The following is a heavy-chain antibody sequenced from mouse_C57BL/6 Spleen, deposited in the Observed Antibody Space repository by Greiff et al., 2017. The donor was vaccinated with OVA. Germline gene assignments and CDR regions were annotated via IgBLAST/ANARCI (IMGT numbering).Heavy chain of an antibody. J-gene: IGHJ2*01. CDR1: GYTFTSYW. CDR2: IDPSDSYT. V-gene: IGHV1-50*01. CDR3: ASGRRYFDY. Sequence: QVQLQQPGAELVKPGASVKLSCKASGYTFTSYWMQWVKQRPGQGLEWIGEIDPSDSYTNYNQKFKSKATLTVDTSSSTAYMQLSSLTSEDSAVYYCASGRRYFDYWGQGTTLTVSS.